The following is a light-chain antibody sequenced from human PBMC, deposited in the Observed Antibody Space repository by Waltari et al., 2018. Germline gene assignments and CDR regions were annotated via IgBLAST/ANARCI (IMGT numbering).Light chain of an antibody. CDR2: VNSDGSH. CDR1: SGHSSNV. CDR3: QTWGTGIWV. Sequence: QLVLTQSPSASVSLGASVKITCTLSSGHSSNVVAWHQQQPEKGPRYLMKVNSDGSHSKGDGIPDRFSGSSSGAERYLTISSLQSDDEADYYCQTWGTGIWVFGGGTRLTVL. J-gene: IGLJ3*02. V-gene: IGLV4-69*01.